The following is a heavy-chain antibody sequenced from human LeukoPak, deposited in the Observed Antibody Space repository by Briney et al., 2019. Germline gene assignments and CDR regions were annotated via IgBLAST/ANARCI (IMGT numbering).Heavy chain of an antibody. D-gene: IGHD2-15*01. CDR1: GGTFSSYA. CDR3: VLGYCSGGSCYRFDY. Sequence: SVKVSCKASGGTFSSYAISWVRQAPGQGLEWMGGIIPIFGTANYAQKFQGRVTITADESASTAYMELSSLRSEDTAVYYCVLGYCSGGSCYRFDYWGQGTLVTVSS. CDR2: IIPIFGTA. J-gene: IGHJ4*02. V-gene: IGHV1-69*13.